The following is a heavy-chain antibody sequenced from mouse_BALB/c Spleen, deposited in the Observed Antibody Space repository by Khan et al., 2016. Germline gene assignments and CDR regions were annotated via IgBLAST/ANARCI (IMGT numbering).Heavy chain of an antibody. J-gene: IGHJ4*01. CDR2: ISNGGSYT. Sequence: EVELVESGGDLVKPGGSLKLSCAASGFTFSSYGMSWVRQTPDKRLEWVATISNGGSYTYYPDSVKGRFTISRDNAKNTLYLQMSSLKSEDTAMYYCARHVNGTYHYHAMDYWGQGTSVTVSS. D-gene: IGHD2-1*01. CDR1: GFTFSSYG. CDR3: ARHVNGTYHYHAMDY. V-gene: IGHV5-6*01.